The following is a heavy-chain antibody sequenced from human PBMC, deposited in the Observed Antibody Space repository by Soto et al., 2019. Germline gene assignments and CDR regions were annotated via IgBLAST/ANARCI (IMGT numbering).Heavy chain of an antibody. CDR3: ARGPAQFDP. J-gene: IGHJ5*02. CDR1: GGSFSSPV. Sequence: GASVKVSCKASGGSFSSPVISWLRQAPGQGPEWMGGINPMLGVANFAQKFQDRVTITADESTTTAYMELSSLRSEDTAVYYCARGPAQFDPWGQGTLVTVSS. D-gene: IGHD2-2*01. V-gene: IGHV1-69*10. CDR2: INPMLGVA.